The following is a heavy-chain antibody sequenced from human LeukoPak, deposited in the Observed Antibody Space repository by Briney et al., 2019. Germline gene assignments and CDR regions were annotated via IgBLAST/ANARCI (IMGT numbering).Heavy chain of an antibody. CDR3: ARDREWPSDWFDP. CDR1: GHTFTGYY. D-gene: IGHD3-3*01. Sequence: ASVKVSCKASGHTFTGYYMHWVRQAPGQGLEWMGWINPNSGGTNYAQKFQGRVTMTRDTSISTAYMELSRLRSDDTAVYYCARDREWPSDWFDPWGQGTLVTVSS. J-gene: IGHJ5*02. V-gene: IGHV1-2*02. CDR2: INPNSGGT.